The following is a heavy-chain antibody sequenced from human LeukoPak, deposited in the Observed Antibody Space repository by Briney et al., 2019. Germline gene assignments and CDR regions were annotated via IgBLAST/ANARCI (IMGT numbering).Heavy chain of an antibody. CDR3: ARGENYDYVWGSYRNSYYFDY. D-gene: IGHD3-16*02. Sequence: SETLSLTCAVYGGSFSGYYWSWIRQPPGKGLEWIGDINHRGSTNYNPSLKSRVTISVDTSKNQFSLKLSSVTAADTAVYYCARGENYDYVWGSYRNSYYFDYWGQGTLVTVSS. J-gene: IGHJ4*02. CDR2: INHRGST. CDR1: GGSFSGYY. V-gene: IGHV4-34*01.